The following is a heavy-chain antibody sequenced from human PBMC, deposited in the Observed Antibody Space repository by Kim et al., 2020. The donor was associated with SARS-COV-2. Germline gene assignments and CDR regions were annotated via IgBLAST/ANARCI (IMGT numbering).Heavy chain of an antibody. CDR1: GGSISSSSYY. Sequence: SETLSLTCTVSGGSISSSSYYWGWIRQPPGKGLEWIGSIYYSGSTYYNPSLKSRVTISVDTSKNQFSLKLSAVTAADTAVYYCARRGSRYYYGSGREHPSYNWYFDLWGRGTLVTVSS. CDR2: IYYSGST. D-gene: IGHD3-10*01. J-gene: IGHJ2*01. V-gene: IGHV4-39*01. CDR3: ARRGSRYYYGSGREHPSYNWYFDL.